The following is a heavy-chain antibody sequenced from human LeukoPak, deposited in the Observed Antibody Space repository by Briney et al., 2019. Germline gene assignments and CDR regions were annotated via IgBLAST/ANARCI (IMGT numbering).Heavy chain of an antibody. Sequence: TSETLSLTCAVYGGSFSGYYWSWIRQPPGKGPEWIGEINHNGSTNYNPSLKSRVTISVDTSKNQFSLKLSSVTAADTAVYYCASTRFRYYFDHWGQGTLVTVSS. V-gene: IGHV4-34*01. CDR1: GGSFSGYY. CDR2: INHNGST. CDR3: ASTRFRYYFDH. J-gene: IGHJ4*02. D-gene: IGHD3-3*01.